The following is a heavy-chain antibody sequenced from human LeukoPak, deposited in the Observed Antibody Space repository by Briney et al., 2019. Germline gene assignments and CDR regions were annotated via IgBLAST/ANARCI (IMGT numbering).Heavy chain of an antibody. Sequence: ASVKISCKASGGTFSSYAISWVRQAPGQGLEWMGGIITIFGTANYAQKFQGRVTITTDESTSTAYMELSSLRCEDTAVYYCARGDIVVVPAAMGGGWFDPWGQGTLVTVSS. V-gene: IGHV1-69*05. CDR2: IITIFGTA. D-gene: IGHD2-2*01. J-gene: IGHJ5*02. CDR1: GGTFSSYA. CDR3: ARGDIVVVPAAMGGGWFDP.